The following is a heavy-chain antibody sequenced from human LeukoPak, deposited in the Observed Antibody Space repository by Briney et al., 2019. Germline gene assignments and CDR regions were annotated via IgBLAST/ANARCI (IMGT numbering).Heavy chain of an antibody. V-gene: IGHV4-30-2*01. CDR2: IYHSGST. CDR1: GGSISSGGYS. CDR3: ARGGNGSGNFDAFDI. D-gene: IGHD3-10*01. Sequence: SETLSLTCAVSGGSISSGGYSWSWIRQPPGKGLEWIGYIYHSGSTYYNPSLKSRVTISVDRSKNQFSLKLSSVTAADTAVYYCARGGNGSGNFDAFDIWGQGTMVTVSS. J-gene: IGHJ3*02.